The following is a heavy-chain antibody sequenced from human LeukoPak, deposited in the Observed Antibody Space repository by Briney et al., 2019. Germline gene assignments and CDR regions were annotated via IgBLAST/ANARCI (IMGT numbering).Heavy chain of an antibody. V-gene: IGHV1-46*01. CDR1: GYSFTTYY. Sequence: GASVKVSCKASGYSFTTYYIHWVRQAPGQGLEWMGIINPSGSSTSYAQKFQGRVTMTTDTPTSTAYMEMRSLRSDDTAVYYCARDRDSSGWHVADYWGQGTLVTVSS. CDR3: ARDRDSSGWHVADY. D-gene: IGHD6-19*01. J-gene: IGHJ4*02. CDR2: INPSGSST.